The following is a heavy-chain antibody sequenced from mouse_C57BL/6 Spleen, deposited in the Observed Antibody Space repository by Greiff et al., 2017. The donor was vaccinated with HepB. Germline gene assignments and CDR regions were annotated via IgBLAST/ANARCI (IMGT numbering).Heavy chain of an antibody. CDR2: IDPETGGT. V-gene: IGHV1-15*01. Sequence: QVQLQQSGAELVRPGASVTLSCKASGYTFTDYEMHWVKQTPVHGLEWIGAIDPETGGTAYNQKFKGKAILTADKSSSTAYMELRSLTSEDSAVYYCTRLRQYWYFDVWGTGTTVTVSS. CDR1: GYTFTDYE. J-gene: IGHJ1*03. CDR3: TRLRQYWYFDV. D-gene: IGHD2-4*01.